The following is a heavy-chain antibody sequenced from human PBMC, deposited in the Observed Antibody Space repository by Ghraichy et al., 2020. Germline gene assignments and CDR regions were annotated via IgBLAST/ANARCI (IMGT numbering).Heavy chain of an antibody. CDR2: IKQDGSEK. J-gene: IGHJ5*02. Sequence: GGSLRLSCAASGFTFSSYWMSWVRQAPGKGLEWVANIKQDGSEKYYVDSVKGRYTISRDNAKNSLYLQMNSLRAEDTAVYYCARDSVRGGSSWPNWFDPWGQGTLVTVSS. V-gene: IGHV3-7*03. CDR3: ARDSVRGGSSWPNWFDP. CDR1: GFTFSSYW. D-gene: IGHD6-13*01.